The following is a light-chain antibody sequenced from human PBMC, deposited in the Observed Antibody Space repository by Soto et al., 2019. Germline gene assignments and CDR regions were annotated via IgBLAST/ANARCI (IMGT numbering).Light chain of an antibody. CDR3: AAWDDSLNGVGV. J-gene: IGLJ3*02. Sequence: QSVLTQPPSASGTPGQRVTISCSGSSSNIGSNTVNWYQQLPGTAPKLLIYRNNQRPSGVPDRFSGSKSGTSASLVISGLQSEDEADYYCAAWDDSLNGVGVFGGGTKLTVL. CDR2: RNN. CDR1: SSNIGSNT. V-gene: IGLV1-44*01.